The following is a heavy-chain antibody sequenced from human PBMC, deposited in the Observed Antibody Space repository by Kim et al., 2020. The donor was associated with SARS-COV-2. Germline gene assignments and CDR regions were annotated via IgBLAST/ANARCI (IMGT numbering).Heavy chain of an antibody. CDR1: GFTFSSYA. D-gene: IGHD2-15*01. CDR3: VGGNIDY. J-gene: IGHJ4*02. CDR2: ISYDGSNK. Sequence: GGSLRLSCAASGFTFSSYAMHWVRQAPGKGLEWVAVISYDGSNKYYADSVKGRFTISRDNSKNTLYLQMNSLRAEDTAVYYCVGGNIDYWGQGTLVTVSS. V-gene: IGHV3-30-3*01.